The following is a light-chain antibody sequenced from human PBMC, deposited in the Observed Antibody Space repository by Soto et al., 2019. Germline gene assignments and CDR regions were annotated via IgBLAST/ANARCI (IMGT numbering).Light chain of an antibody. V-gene: IGLV2-23*01. CDR1: TSDVGSYNL. CDR2: EGS. CDR3: CSYAGSGPVV. Sequence: QSVLTQPASVSGSPGQSITISCTGSTSDVGSYNLVSWYQQHPGKAPKLMIYEGSKRPSGLSNRFSGSKSGNTASLTISGLQAEDEADYYCCSYAGSGPVVFGGGTKVTVL. J-gene: IGLJ2*01.